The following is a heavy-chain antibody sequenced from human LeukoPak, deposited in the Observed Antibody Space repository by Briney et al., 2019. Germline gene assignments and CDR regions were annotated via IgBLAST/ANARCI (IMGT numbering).Heavy chain of an antibody. V-gene: IGHV4-39*01. Sequence: SGTLSLTCTVSGGSITISTYDWGWIRQPPGKGLEWIGNIYYSGSTYYNPSLKSRVTISVDRSKNQFSLKLSSVTAADTAVYYCARGYCSGGTCYNTGAFDVWGQGTMVTVSS. CDR1: GGSITISTYD. CDR2: IYYSGST. J-gene: IGHJ3*01. D-gene: IGHD2-15*01. CDR3: ARGYCSGGTCYNTGAFDV.